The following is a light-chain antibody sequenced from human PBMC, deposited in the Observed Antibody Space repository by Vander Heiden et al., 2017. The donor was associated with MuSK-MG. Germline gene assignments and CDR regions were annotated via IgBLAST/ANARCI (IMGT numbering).Light chain of an antibody. CDR2: KAS. Sequence: DIQMTQSPSTLSASVGDRVTITCRASQNIGTSLAWYQQKPGKAPQLLIYKASNLESRVPSRLSGSGSGTEFTLTISSLQPGDFATYYCQHYESASSWTFAQGTKVELK. J-gene: IGKJ1*01. CDR1: QNIGTS. V-gene: IGKV1-5*03. CDR3: QHYESASSWT.